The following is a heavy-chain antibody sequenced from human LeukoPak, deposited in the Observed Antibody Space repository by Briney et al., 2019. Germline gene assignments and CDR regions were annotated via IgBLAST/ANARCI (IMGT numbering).Heavy chain of an antibody. CDR3: AKDEGDTAMAY. V-gene: IGHV3-30*18. CDR1: GFTFSSYG. CDR2: ISYDGSNK. D-gene: IGHD5-18*01. Sequence: GGSLRLSCAASGFTFSSYGMHWVRQAPGKGLEWVAVISYDGSNKYYADSVKGQFTISRDNSKNTLYLQMNSLRAEDTAVYYCAKDEGDTAMAYWGQGTLVTVSS. J-gene: IGHJ4*02.